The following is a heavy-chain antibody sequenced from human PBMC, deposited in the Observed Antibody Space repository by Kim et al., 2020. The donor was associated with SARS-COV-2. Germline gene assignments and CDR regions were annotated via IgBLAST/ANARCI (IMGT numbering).Heavy chain of an antibody. CDR3: ATYYYDSSGRGPYLDY. Sequence: SVKGRFTISRDNAKNSLYLQMNSLRDEDTAVYYCATYYYDSSGRGPYLDYWGQGTLVTVSS. V-gene: IGHV3-48*02. J-gene: IGHJ4*02. D-gene: IGHD3-22*01.